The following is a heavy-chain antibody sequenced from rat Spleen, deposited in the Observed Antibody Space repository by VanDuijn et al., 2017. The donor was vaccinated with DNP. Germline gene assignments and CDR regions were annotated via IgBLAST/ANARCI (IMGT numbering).Heavy chain of an antibody. CDR2: IREKANSYTT. Sequence: EVKLLESGGGLVQPGGSLRLSCAASGFTFADFYMSWFRQSPGKAPEWLSFIREKANSYTTEYNPSVKGRFTISRDDNQNVLYLQMNTLRAEDTATYYCTTTESTSFDYWGKGVMVTVSS. D-gene: IGHD3-4*01. V-gene: IGHV7-6*01. CDR3: TTTESTSFDY. J-gene: IGHJ2*01. CDR1: GFTFADFY.